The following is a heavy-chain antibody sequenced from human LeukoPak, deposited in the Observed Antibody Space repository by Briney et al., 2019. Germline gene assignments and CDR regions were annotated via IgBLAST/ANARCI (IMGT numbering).Heavy chain of an antibody. D-gene: IGHD4-23*01. Sequence: GGSLRLSCAASGFTFSNYWMSWVRQAPGKGLEWVANMDLDGSEKYYVDSVRGRFTISRDNAKNSLYLQTNSLRAEDTAVYHCARNSRVGFDYWGQGTAVTVSS. J-gene: IGHJ4*02. CDR3: ARNSRVGFDY. CDR1: GFTFSNYW. V-gene: IGHV3-7*03. CDR2: MDLDGSEK.